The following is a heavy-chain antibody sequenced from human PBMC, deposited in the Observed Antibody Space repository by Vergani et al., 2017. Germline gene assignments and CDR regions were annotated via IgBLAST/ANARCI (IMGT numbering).Heavy chain of an antibody. CDR1: GYNFANYG. J-gene: IGHJ5*02. CDR3: ARGYCSGDKCYSFWREIVVPFDP. Sequence: LLVQSGSEVKNPGASVRVTCKASGYNFANYGIAWVRQAPGQGLEWMGWLGPDNGNMKYAQKFQGRRTITTDTSTNTAFLELRSLRSEDTAVYYCARGYCSGDKCYSFWREIVVPFDPWGQGTLVTVSS. V-gene: IGHV1-18*01. D-gene: IGHD2-15*01. CDR2: LGPDNGNM.